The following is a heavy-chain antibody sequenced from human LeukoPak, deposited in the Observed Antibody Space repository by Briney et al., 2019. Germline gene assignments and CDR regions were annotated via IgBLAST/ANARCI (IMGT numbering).Heavy chain of an antibody. Sequence: GGSLRLSCAASGFTFNSFAMTWVRQAPGKGLEWVAFIWYDGSNKYYTDSVKGRFTISRDNSKNSLYLQMNSLRAEDTALYYCAKGGDYDFWSGQPDYWGQGTLVTVSS. CDR1: GFTFNSFA. J-gene: IGHJ4*02. CDR2: IWYDGSNK. D-gene: IGHD3-3*01. V-gene: IGHV3-30*02. CDR3: AKGGDYDFWSGQPDY.